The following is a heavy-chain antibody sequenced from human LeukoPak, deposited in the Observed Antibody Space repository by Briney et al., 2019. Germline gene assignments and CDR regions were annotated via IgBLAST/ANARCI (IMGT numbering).Heavy chain of an antibody. D-gene: IGHD3-16*01. CDR3: ARGGLPIYYYYIDV. CDR1: GYTFTGYY. V-gene: IGHV1-2*02. J-gene: IGHJ6*03. Sequence: ASVKVSCKASGYTFTGYYMHWVRQAPGQGLEWMGWINPNSGGTNYAQKFQGRVTMTRDTSINTAYMELSRLRSDDTTVYYCARGGLPIYYYYIDVWGKGTTVTVSS. CDR2: INPNSGGT.